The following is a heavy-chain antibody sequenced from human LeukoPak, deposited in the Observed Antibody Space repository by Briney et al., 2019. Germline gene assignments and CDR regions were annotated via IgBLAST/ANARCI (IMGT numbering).Heavy chain of an antibody. D-gene: IGHD3-3*01. CDR3: AISITIFGVVNPGEAGFDY. Sequence: ASVKVSCKASGYTFTSYAVNWVRQAPGQGLEWMGWINTNTGNPTYAQGFTGRFVFSLDTSVSTAYLQISSLKASDTAMYYCAISITIFGVVNPGEAGFDYWGQGTLVTVSS. CDR1: GYTFTSYA. J-gene: IGHJ4*02. V-gene: IGHV7-4-1*02. CDR2: INTNTGNP.